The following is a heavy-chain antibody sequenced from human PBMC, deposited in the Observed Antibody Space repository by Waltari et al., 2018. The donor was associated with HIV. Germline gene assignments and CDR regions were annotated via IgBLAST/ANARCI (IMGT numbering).Heavy chain of an antibody. CDR1: GDSISSAFY. CDR3: VRSITMIEGVPNWFDP. Sequence: QVQVQESGPGLVQPSETLSLTCTVSGDSISSAFYWGWIRQPPGKGLEWIGSIYHTGNTYYNPSLKSRVTISVDTSKNQFFLRLFSVTAADTAMYYCVRSITMIEGVPNWFDPWGQGTLVTVSS. D-gene: IGHD3-22*01. J-gene: IGHJ5*02. V-gene: IGHV4-38-2*02. CDR2: IYHTGNT.